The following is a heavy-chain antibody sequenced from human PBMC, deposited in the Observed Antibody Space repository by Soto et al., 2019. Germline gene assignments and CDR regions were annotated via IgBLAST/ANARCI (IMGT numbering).Heavy chain of an antibody. CDR1: GAVSTGSFF. CDR3: ARGMTPPGAPAWYYFDS. V-gene: IGHV4-61*01. J-gene: IGHJ4*02. D-gene: IGHD6-13*01. CDR2: FSLSGTT. Sequence: SETLSLTCTVSGAVSTGSFFWSWIRQPAGKGLEWIGRFSLSGTTNYNPSLRSRVTMSADVSKNQCSLRLTSVTAADTALYYCARGMTPPGAPAWYYFDSWGQGTLVTVSS.